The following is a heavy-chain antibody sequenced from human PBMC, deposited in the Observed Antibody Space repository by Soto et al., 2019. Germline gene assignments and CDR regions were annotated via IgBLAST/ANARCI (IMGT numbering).Heavy chain of an antibody. D-gene: IGHD4-4*01. CDR2: INPSGGST. V-gene: IGHV1-46*01. CDR3: ARDTHDYSKFDY. J-gene: IGHJ4*02. CDR1: GYTFTSYY. Sequence: ASVKVSCKASGYTFTSYYIHWVRQAPGQGLEWMGIINPSGGSTSYAQKFQGRVTMTRDTSTSTVYMELSSLRSEDTAVYYCARDTHDYSKFDYWGQGTLVTFST.